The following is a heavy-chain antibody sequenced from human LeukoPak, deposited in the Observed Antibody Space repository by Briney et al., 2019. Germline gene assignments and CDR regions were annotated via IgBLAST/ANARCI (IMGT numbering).Heavy chain of an antibody. J-gene: IGHJ4*02. CDR2: IYTSGST. CDR3: ARDPWFYYDSSGYFQA. Sequence: SETLSLTCTVSGGSISSYYWSWIRQPAGKGLEWIGRIYTSGSTNYSPSLKSRVTISVDTSKNQFSLKLSSVTAADTAVYYCARDPWFYYDSSGYFQAWGQGTLVTVSS. V-gene: IGHV4-4*07. CDR1: GGSISSYY. D-gene: IGHD3-22*01.